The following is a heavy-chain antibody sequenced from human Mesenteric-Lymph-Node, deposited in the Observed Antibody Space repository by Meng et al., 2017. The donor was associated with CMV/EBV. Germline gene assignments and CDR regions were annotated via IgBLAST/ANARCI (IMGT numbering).Heavy chain of an antibody. J-gene: IGHJ5*02. Sequence: LSLTFTRSGGSISSYYWSWIRQPAGKGLEWIGRIYTSGSTNYNPSLNPQFPLSLPPSPPPFSLPLPSFPSPPPSLSCCASSLPCSFDPWGQGTLVTVSS. CDR2: IYTSGST. V-gene: IGHV4-4*07. D-gene: IGHD2-21*01. CDR1: GGSISSYY. CDR3: ASSLPCSFDP.